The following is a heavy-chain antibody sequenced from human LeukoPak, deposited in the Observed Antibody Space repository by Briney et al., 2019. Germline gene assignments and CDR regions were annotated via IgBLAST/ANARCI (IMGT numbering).Heavy chain of an antibody. V-gene: IGHV3-30*04. Sequence: GRSLRLSCAASGFTFSSYAMHWVRQAPGKGLEWVAVISYDGSNKYYADSVKGRFTISRDNPKNTLYLQMNSLRAEDTAVYYCARDILAVALNPYYYYGMDVWGQGTTVTVSS. CDR2: ISYDGSNK. J-gene: IGHJ6*02. CDR3: ARDILAVALNPYYYYGMDV. CDR1: GFTFSSYA. D-gene: IGHD6-19*01.